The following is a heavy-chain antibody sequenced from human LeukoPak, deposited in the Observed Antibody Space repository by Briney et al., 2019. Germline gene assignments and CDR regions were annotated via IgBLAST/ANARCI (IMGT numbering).Heavy chain of an antibody. J-gene: IGHJ6*04. V-gene: IGHV4-59*01. CDR2: IYYSGTT. D-gene: IGHD4-17*01. CDR1: GGSISYYY. CDR3: AREDPQTTVPEGMDV. Sequence: SETLSLTCTVSGGSISYYYWSWIRQSPGKGLEWIGYIYYSGTTNYNPSLKSRVTISVDTSKNQFSLQLRSVTAADTAVYYCAREDPQTTVPEGMDVWGKGTTVTVSS.